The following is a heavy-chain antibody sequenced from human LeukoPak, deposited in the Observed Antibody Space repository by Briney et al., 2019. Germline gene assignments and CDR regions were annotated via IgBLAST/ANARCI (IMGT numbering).Heavy chain of an antibody. Sequence: PGGSLRLSCATSGFTLSSYWMAWVRQAPGKGLERVANIKYDESEKYYVGSVKGRFTISRDNAKNSLYLQMHSLRAEDTAVYYCARDGSGANHPDYYYGMDVWGQGTTVTVSS. J-gene: IGHJ6*02. D-gene: IGHD3-10*01. CDR3: ARDGSGANHPDYYYGMDV. V-gene: IGHV3-7*01. CDR2: IKYDESEK. CDR1: GFTLSSYW.